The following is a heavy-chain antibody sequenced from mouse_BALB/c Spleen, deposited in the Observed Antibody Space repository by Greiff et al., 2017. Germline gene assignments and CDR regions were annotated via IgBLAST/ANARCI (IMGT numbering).Heavy chain of an antibody. CDR2: ISYSGST. D-gene: IGHD4-1*02. CDR1: GYSITSDYA. V-gene: IGHV3-2*02. CDR3: ARSPTGSFDY. Sequence: DVKLQESGPGLVKPSQSLSLTCTVTGYSITSDYAWNWIRQFPGNKLEWMGYISYSGSTSYNPSLKSRISITRDTSKNQFFLQLNSVTTEDTATYYCARSPTGSFDYWGQGTTLTVSS. J-gene: IGHJ2*01.